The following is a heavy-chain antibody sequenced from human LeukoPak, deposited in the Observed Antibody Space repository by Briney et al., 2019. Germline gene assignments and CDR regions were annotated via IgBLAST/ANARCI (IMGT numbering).Heavy chain of an antibody. CDR3: ARDGMITFGGVIDSNWFDY. CDR2: ISSCSSYI. D-gene: IGHD3-16*01. J-gene: IGHJ4*02. Sequence: GGSLRLSCAASGFTFSCYSMNWVRQAPGQGLEWVSSISSCSSYIYYADSVKGRFTISRDNAKNSLYLQMNSLRAKDTAVYYCARDGMITFGGVIDSNWFDYWGQGTLVTVSS. CDR1: GFTFSCYS. V-gene: IGHV3-21*01.